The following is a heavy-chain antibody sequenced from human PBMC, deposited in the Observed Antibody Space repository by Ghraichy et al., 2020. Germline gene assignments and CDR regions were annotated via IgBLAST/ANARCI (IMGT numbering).Heavy chain of an antibody. CDR2: IVPSLNVA. CDR1: GDTFSNYA. J-gene: IGHJ5*02. D-gene: IGHD6-19*01. V-gene: IGHV1-69*04. CDR3: ARFSREDEAVQQNWLDP. Sequence: SVKVSCKTSGDTFSNYALSWVRQAPGQGLEWMGMIVPSLNVADYAQNFQGRVSFTADKSTTTVYMVLSSLRYDDTAIYFCARFSREDEAVQQNWLDPWGQGTLVTVSA.